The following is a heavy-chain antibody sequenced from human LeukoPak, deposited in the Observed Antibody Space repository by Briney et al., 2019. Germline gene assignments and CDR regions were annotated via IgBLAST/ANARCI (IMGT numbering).Heavy chain of an antibody. V-gene: IGHV4-59*01. CDR2: IYYSGST. CDR3: ARVVWNYWFDP. Sequence: SETLSLTCTVSGGSISSYYWSWIRQPPGKGLEWIGYIYYSGSTNYNPSLKSRVTISVDTSKNQFSLKLSSVTAADTVVYYCARVVWNYWFDPWGQGTLVTVSS. CDR1: GGSISSYY. J-gene: IGHJ5*02. D-gene: IGHD1-7*01.